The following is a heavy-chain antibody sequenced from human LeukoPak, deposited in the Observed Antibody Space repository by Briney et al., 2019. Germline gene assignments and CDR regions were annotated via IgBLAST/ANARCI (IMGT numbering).Heavy chain of an antibody. CDR2: INPSDGGT. V-gene: IGHV1-46*01. CDR3: ARGWNCGGDCYFYYYVMDV. Sequence: EASVKVSCKASGHILTNYYMHWVRQAPGQGLEWMGIINPSDGGTSYAQNFQDRVTMTRDTSTSTVYMELSSLRSDDTAVYYCARGWNCGGDCYFYYYVMDVWGQGTTVTVSS. CDR1: GHILTNYY. J-gene: IGHJ6*02. D-gene: IGHD2-21*02.